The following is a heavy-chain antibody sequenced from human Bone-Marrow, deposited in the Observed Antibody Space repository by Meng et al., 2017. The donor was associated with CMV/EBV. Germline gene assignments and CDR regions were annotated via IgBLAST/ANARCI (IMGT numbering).Heavy chain of an antibody. Sequence: GESLKISCAASGFTFSNAWMSWVRQAPGKGLEWVGRIKSKTDGGTTDYAALVKGRFTISRDDSKNTLYLQMNSLKTEDTAVYYCTTITIFGVVTPDYWGQGTLVTVSS. D-gene: IGHD3-3*01. V-gene: IGHV3-15*01. CDR3: TTITIFGVVTPDY. CDR2: IKSKTDGGTT. CDR1: GFTFSNAW. J-gene: IGHJ4*02.